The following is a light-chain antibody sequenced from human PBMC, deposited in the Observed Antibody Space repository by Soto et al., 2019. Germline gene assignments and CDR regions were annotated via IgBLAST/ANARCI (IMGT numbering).Light chain of an antibody. J-gene: IGLJ2*01. V-gene: IGLV1-47*02. Sequence: QSVLTQPPSASGAPGQRVTISCSGSSSNIGSNYVYWYQQLPGTAPKLLIYSNNQRPSGVPDLFSGSKSGTSASLAIGGLRSEDEDDYYCAAWDDSLSGHVVFGGGTKLTVL. CDR2: SNN. CDR3: AAWDDSLSGHVV. CDR1: SSNIGSNY.